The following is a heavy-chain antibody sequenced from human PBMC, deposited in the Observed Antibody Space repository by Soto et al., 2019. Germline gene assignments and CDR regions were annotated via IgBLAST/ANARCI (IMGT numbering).Heavy chain of an antibody. D-gene: IGHD6-13*01. Sequence: GGSLRLSCAASGFTVSSNYMSWVRQAPGKGLEWVSVIYSGGSTYYADSVKGRFTISRDNSKNTLYLQMNSLRAEDTAVYYCARAPGIAAAVGSFDYWGQGTLVTVSS. CDR3: ARAPGIAAAVGSFDY. V-gene: IGHV3-53*01. CDR2: IYSGGST. CDR1: GFTVSSNY. J-gene: IGHJ4*02.